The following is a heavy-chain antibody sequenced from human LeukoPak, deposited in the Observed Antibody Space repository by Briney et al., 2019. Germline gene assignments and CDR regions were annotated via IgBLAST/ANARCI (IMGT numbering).Heavy chain of an antibody. CDR3: ARDPRRYYDSSGYLGDY. Sequence: GGSLRLSCAASGFTFDDYGMSWVRQAPGKGLEWVSGINWNGGSTGYADSVKGRFIISRDNAKNSLYLQMNSLRAEDTALYYCARDPRRYYDSSGYLGDYWGQGTLVTVSS. V-gene: IGHV3-20*04. CDR2: INWNGGST. D-gene: IGHD3-22*01. CDR1: GFTFDDYG. J-gene: IGHJ4*02.